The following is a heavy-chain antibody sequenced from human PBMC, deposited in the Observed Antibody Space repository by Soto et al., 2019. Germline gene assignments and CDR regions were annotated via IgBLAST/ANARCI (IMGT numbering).Heavy chain of an antibody. CDR1: GFTVSSNY. D-gene: IGHD3-3*01. J-gene: IGHJ6*03. CDR3: ARGPRSPQGTFWSGYPASGDDYYYMDV. V-gene: IGHV3-66*01. Sequence: EVQLVESGGGLVQPGGSLRLSCAASGFTVSSNYMSWVRQAPGKGLEWVSVIYSGGSTYYADSVKGRFTISRDNSKNTLYLQVNSVRDEDTAVYYCARGPRSPQGTFWSGYPASGDDYYYMDVWGKGTTVTVSS. CDR2: IYSGGST.